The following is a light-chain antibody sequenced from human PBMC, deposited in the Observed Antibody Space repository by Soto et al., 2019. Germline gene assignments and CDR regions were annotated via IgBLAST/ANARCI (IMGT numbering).Light chain of an antibody. CDR1: QSLNDW. V-gene: IGKV1-5*01. CDR3: LRYNAFPQT. J-gene: IGKJ1*01. Sequence: DILMPQSPSTLSASVGDRVTITCRASQSLNDWLAWYQQKPEKAPKVLIYDASSLQRGVPSRFSGSGSGTEFTLTIDSLQADDVATYYCLRYNAFPQTFGQGTKLEI. CDR2: DAS.